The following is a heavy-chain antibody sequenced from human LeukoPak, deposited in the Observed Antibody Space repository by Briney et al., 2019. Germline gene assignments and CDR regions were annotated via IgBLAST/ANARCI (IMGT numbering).Heavy chain of an antibody. J-gene: IGHJ4*02. D-gene: IGHD2-15*01. CDR3: ARGSVVAATHDY. Sequence: PSETLSLTCAVSGYSISSGYYWGWIRQPPGKGLEWIGSIYHSGSTYYNPSLKSRVTISVDTPKNQFSLKLSSVTAADTAVYYCARGSVVAATHDYWGQGTLVTVSS. CDR2: IYHSGST. CDR1: GYSISSGYY. V-gene: IGHV4-38-2*01.